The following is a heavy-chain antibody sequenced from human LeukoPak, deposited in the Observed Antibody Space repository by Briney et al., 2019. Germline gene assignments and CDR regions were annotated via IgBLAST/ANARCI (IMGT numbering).Heavy chain of an antibody. D-gene: IGHD3-22*01. V-gene: IGHV1-2*06. CDR2: INPNSGGT. CDR3: ARPHYESSGLYVDAFDI. CDR1: GYTLTAYY. Sequence: ASMKVSCKASGYTLTAYYLHWVRQAPGQGLEWMGRINPNSGGTTYAQKFRGRVTMTRDTSIGTAYMELSSLRSDDTAVYYCARPHYESSGLYVDAFDIWGQGTMVTVSS. J-gene: IGHJ3*02.